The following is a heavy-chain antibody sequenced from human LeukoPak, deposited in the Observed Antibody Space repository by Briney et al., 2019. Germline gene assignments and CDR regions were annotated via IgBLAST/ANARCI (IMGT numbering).Heavy chain of an antibody. CDR1: GFTFSSYS. CDR2: ITASGTAM. D-gene: IGHD4-17*01. V-gene: IGHV3-48*02. J-gene: IGHJ6*02. CDR3: ARVYRGYGDYYPPTYYYYGMDV. Sequence: PGGSLRLSCAASGFTFSSYSMNWVRQAPGKGLEWVSHITASGTAMFYADSVKGRFTISRDNAKNSLYLQMNSLRDEDTAVYYCARVYRGYGDYYPPTYYYYGMDVWGQGTTVTVSS.